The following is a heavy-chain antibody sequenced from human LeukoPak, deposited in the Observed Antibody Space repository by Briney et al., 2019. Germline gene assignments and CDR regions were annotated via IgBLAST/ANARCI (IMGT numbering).Heavy chain of an antibody. D-gene: IGHD3-22*01. CDR2: INPNNGGT. CDR1: GYTFTTYG. J-gene: IGHJ4*02. Sequence: ASVKVSCKAPGYTFTTYGISWVRQAPGQGLEWMGWINPNNGGTNYAQKFQGRVTMTRDTSISTAYMELSRLRSDDTAVYYCARDERYDSSGYPFDYWGQGTLVTVSS. V-gene: IGHV1-2*02. CDR3: ARDERYDSSGYPFDY.